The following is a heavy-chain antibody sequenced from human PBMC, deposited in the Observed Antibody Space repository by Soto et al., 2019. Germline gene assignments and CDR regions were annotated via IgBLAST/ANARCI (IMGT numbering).Heavy chain of an antibody. V-gene: IGHV4-59*01. CDR2: IYYSGST. Sequence: PSETLSLTCTVSGGSISSYYWSWIRQPPGKGLEWIGYIYYSGSTNYNPSLKSRVTISVDTSKNQFSLKLSPVTAADTAVYYCASAKVLRYFDWLSNWFDPWGQGTLVTVSS. CDR3: ASAKVLRYFDWLSNWFDP. D-gene: IGHD3-9*01. J-gene: IGHJ5*02. CDR1: GGSISSYY.